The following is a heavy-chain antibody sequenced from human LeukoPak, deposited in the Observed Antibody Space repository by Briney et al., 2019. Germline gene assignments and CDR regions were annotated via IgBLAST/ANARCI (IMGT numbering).Heavy chain of an antibody. J-gene: IGHJ4*02. CDR2: ISSSSSYI. CDR1: GFPFSGYS. CDR3: ARGCGYSYGYSLSYYFDY. D-gene: IGHD5-18*01. V-gene: IGHV3-21*01. Sequence: GGSLRLSCAGSGFPFSGYSMNWVRQTPGKGLEWVSSISSSSSYIYYADSVKGRFTISRDNAKNSLYLQMNSLRAEDTAVYYCARGCGYSYGYSLSYYFDYWGQGTLVTVSS.